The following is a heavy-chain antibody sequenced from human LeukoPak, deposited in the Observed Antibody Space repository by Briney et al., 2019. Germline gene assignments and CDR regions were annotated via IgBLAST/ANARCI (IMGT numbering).Heavy chain of an antibody. J-gene: IGHJ1*01. V-gene: IGHV3-30-3*01. Sequence: GGSLRLSCAASGFTFSSYAMHWVRQAPGKGLEWVAVISYDGSNKYYADSVKGRFTISRDNSKNTLYLQMNSLRAEDTAVYYCARPPAGRRYYGSGSPEYSQHWGQGTLVTVSS. CDR3: ARPPAGRRYYGSGSPEYSQH. CDR1: GFTFSSYA. CDR2: ISYDGSNK. D-gene: IGHD3-10*01.